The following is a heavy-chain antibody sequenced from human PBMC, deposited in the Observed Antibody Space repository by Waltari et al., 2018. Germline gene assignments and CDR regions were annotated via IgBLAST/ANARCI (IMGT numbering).Heavy chain of an antibody. CDR2: ISGDGTTD. D-gene: IGHD2-2*01. CDR3: ARRSSTGVFRALDI. J-gene: IGHJ3*02. CDR1: GFTFTGYS. Sequence: QVHLVESGGGVVQPGRSLRLSWAASGFTFTGYSLNWVRQAPGKGLEWVAFISGDGTTDHYADSVKGRFTISRDNSKNTLFLQMNSLKAEDTAIYYCARRSSTGVFRALDIWGQGTMVSVSS. V-gene: IGHV3-30*19.